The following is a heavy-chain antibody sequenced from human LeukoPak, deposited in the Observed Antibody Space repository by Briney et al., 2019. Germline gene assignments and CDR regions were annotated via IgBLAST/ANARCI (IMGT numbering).Heavy chain of an antibody. D-gene: IGHD4/OR15-4a*01. CDR2: IYPGDGET. V-gene: IGHV5-51*01. CDR1: GYSFSYYW. J-gene: IGHJ4*02. Sequence: GESLKISCKASGYSFSYYWIGWVRQMPGKGLEWMGLIYPGDGETKTSPSFQGQVTISADESISTAYLQWSSLAASDTAMYYCVRPQGGASRHYFEFWGQGTPVTVSS. CDR3: VRPQGGASRHYFEF.